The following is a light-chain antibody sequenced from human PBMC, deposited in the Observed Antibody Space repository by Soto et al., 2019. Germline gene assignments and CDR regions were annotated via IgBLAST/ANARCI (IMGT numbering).Light chain of an antibody. CDR3: IQALQTPHT. CDR1: QSLLHSDGHNY. J-gene: IGKJ1*01. V-gene: IGKV2-28*01. CDR2: LGS. Sequence: DIVMTQSPLSLPVTPGEPASISCRSSQSLLHSDGHNYLGWYLQKPGQSPQLLIYLGSNRASGVPDRVSVSGSGTDFTLKISRVEAVDVVVYYCIQALQTPHTFGRGTKVEIK.